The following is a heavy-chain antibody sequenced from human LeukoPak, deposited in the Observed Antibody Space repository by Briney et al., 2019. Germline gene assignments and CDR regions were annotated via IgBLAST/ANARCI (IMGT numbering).Heavy chain of an antibody. CDR2: IEQDGSEK. J-gene: IGHJ6*02. CDR3: ARSSPSTMVRGVIIRNYYYYGMDV. CDR1: GFTFSSYW. D-gene: IGHD3-10*01. V-gene: IGHV3-7*01. Sequence: GGSLRLSCAASGFTFSSYWMSWVRQAPGKGLEWVANIEQDGSEKYYVDSVKGRFTISRDNAKNSLYLQMNSLRAEDTAVYYCARSSPSTMVRGVIIRNYYYYGMDVWGQGTTVTVSS.